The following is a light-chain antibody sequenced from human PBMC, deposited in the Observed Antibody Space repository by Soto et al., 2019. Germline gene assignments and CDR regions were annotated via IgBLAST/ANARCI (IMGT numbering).Light chain of an antibody. CDR1: QSISSY. CDR3: QQSYSTPIT. Sequence: EIQMTQTQTSQSASVGDRVTITCRASQSISSYLNWYQQKAGQAPKLLIYAASSLQSGVPSRFGASGSGTHFTLAITSLQPEDFATYYCQQSYSTPITFGQGTRLEIK. J-gene: IGKJ5*01. V-gene: IGKV1-39*01. CDR2: AAS.